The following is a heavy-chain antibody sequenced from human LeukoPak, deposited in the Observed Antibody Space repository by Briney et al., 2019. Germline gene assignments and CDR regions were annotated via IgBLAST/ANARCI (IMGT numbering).Heavy chain of an antibody. J-gene: IGHJ4*02. CDR1: GYTFTSYA. CDR3: ARFARYSGSYVIDY. D-gene: IGHD1-26*01. CDR2: INTNTGNP. V-gene: IGHV7-4-1*02. Sequence: ASVKVSCKASGYTFTSYAMNWVRQAPGQGLEWMGWINTNTGNPTYARGFTGRFVFSLDTSVSTAYLQISGLKAEDTAVYYCARFARYSGSYVIDYWGQGTLVTVSS.